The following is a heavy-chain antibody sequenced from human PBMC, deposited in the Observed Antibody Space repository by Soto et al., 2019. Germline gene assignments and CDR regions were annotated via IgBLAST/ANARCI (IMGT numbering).Heavy chain of an antibody. CDR3: ARAMVRGVSPKDP. V-gene: IGHV3-48*01. D-gene: IGHD3-10*01. CDR1: GFTFSSYS. CDR2: ISSSSSTI. Sequence: GGSLRLSCAASGFTFSSYSMNWVRQAPGKGLEWVSYISSSSSTIYYAEYVKGRFTISRDNAKNSLYLQMNSLRAEDKAVYYCARAMVRGVSPKDPWGQGTLVTISS. J-gene: IGHJ5*02.